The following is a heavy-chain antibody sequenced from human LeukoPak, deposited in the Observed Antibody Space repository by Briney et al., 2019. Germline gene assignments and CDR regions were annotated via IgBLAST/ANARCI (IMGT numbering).Heavy chain of an antibody. CDR1: GGSFKSNNYY. Sequence: SETLSLTCSVSGGSFKSNNYYWAWIRQPPGKGLEWIGNFHYSGSSYYNPSLKSRATISGDTSKNQISLKLSSVTAADTAVFYCASFKVVVAAGDFDYWGQGTLVTVSS. D-gene: IGHD2-15*01. V-gene: IGHV4-39*01. J-gene: IGHJ4*02. CDR2: FHYSGSS. CDR3: ASFKVVVAAGDFDY.